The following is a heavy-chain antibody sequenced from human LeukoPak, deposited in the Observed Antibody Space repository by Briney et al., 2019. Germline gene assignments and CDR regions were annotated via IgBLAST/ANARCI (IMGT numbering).Heavy chain of an antibody. D-gene: IGHD5-18*01. CDR3: ARGRRIQLWLGVEYFQH. V-gene: IGHV4-34*01. Sequence: PSETLSLTCAVYGGSFSGYYWGWIRQPPGKGLEWIGEINHSGSTNYNPSLKSRVTISVDTSKNQFSLKLSSVTAADTAVYYCARGRRIQLWLGVEYFQHWGQGTLVTVSS. CDR1: GGSFSGYY. CDR2: INHSGST. J-gene: IGHJ1*01.